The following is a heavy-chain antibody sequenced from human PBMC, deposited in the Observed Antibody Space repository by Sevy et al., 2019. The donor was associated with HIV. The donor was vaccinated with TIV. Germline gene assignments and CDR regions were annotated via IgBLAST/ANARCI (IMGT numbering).Heavy chain of an antibody. CDR2: FDPEDRET. J-gene: IGHJ4*02. V-gene: IGHV1-24*01. CDR1: GYTLTELS. D-gene: IGHD6-13*01. CDR3: ATDPRIAAAGTHFDY. Sequence: ASVKVSCKVSGYTLTELSMHWVRQAPGKGLEWMGGFDPEDRETIYAQKFHGRVTMTEDTSTDTAYMELSSLRSEDTAVYYCATDPRIAAAGTHFDYWGQGTLVTVSS.